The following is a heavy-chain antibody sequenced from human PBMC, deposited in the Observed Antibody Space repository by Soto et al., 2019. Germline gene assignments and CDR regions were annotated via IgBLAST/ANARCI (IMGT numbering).Heavy chain of an antibody. Sequence: GASVKVSCKASGYTFTGYYMHWVRQAPGQGLEWMGWINPNSGGTNYAQKFQGWVTMTRDTSISTAYMELSRLRSDDTAVYYCARDSGYGSGSYYPYYYYYYYMDVWGKGTTVTVSS. V-gene: IGHV1-2*04. CDR3: ARDSGYGSGSYYPYYYYYYYMDV. CDR1: GYTFTGYY. CDR2: INPNSGGT. D-gene: IGHD3-10*01. J-gene: IGHJ6*03.